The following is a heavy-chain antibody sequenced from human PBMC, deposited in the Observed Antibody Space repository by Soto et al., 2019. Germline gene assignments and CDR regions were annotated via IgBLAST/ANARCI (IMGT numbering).Heavy chain of an antibody. CDR2: IWYDGSKK. CDR3: ALDASYYSLWSGYYPSRNGMDV. J-gene: IGHJ6*02. V-gene: IGHV3-33*01. CDR1: GFTFSSFG. Sequence: QVQVVESGGGVVQPGRSLRLSCAASGFTFSSFGMHWVRQAPGKGLEWVSLIWYDGSKKSYGDSVKGRFTISRDNSRNTVYLQMNSRRADDTAVYYCALDASYYSLWSGYYPSRNGMDVWGQGTTVTVSS. D-gene: IGHD3-3*01.